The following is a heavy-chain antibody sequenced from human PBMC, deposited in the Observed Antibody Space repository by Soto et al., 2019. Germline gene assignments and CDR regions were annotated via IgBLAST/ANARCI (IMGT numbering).Heavy chain of an antibody. CDR3: ARGLLRYFDWLSDAFDI. D-gene: IGHD3-9*01. V-gene: IGHV1-2*02. CDR1: GYTFTGYY. J-gene: IGHJ3*02. Sequence: ASVKVSCKASGYTFTGYYMQWVRQAPGQGLEWMGWINPNSGGTNYAQKFQGRVTMTRDTSISTAYMELSRLRSDDTAVYYCARGLLRYFDWLSDAFDIWGQGTMVTVSS. CDR2: INPNSGGT.